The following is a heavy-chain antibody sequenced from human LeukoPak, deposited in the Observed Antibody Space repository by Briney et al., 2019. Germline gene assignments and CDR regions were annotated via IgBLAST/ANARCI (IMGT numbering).Heavy chain of an antibody. CDR2: INPNSGGT. J-gene: IGHJ4*02. D-gene: IGHD1-26*01. CDR1: GYTFTSYG. CDR3: ARDQSGSFVPDY. V-gene: IGHV1-2*02. Sequence: ASVKVSCKASGYTFTSYGISWVRQAPGQGLEWMGWINPNSGGTNYAQKFQGRVTITRDTSISTAYMELSRLRSDDTAVYYCARDQSGSFVPDYWGQGTLVTVSS.